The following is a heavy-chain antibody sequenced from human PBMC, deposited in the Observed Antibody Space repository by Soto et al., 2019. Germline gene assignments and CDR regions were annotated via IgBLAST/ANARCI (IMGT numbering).Heavy chain of an antibody. V-gene: IGHV6-1*01. D-gene: IGHD6-19*01. CDR2: TYYRSKWYN. CDR3: ARDQEQWLVLNAFDI. CDR1: GDSVSTNSAA. Sequence: SQSLSLTCSISGDSVSTNSAAWNWIRQTPSRGLEWLGRTYYRSKWYNDYAVSVKSRITINPDTSKNQFSLQLNSVTPEDTAVYYCARDQEQWLVLNAFDIWGQGTMVTVSS. J-gene: IGHJ3*02.